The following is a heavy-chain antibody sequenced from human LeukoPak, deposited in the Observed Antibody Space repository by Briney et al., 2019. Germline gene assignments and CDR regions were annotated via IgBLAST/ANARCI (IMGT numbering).Heavy chain of an antibody. J-gene: IGHJ4*02. Sequence: GASVKVSCKASGYTFTDYYMHWVRQAPGQGLEWMGRINPNSGGTNYAQKFQGRVTMTRDTSISTASMELGSLRSDDTAVYYCTRSDYDTSGEFDYWGQGTLVTVSS. V-gene: IGHV1-2*06. D-gene: IGHD3-22*01. CDR3: TRSDYDTSGEFDY. CDR1: GYTFTDYY. CDR2: INPNSGGT.